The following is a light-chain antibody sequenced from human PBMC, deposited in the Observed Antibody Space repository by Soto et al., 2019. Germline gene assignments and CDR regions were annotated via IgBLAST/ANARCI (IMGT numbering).Light chain of an antibody. J-gene: IGKJ1*01. V-gene: IGKV3-15*01. Sequence: PGERATLSCWASETVATNLAWYQQKPGQAPRLLISGASTRAAGISDRFRGSGSGTEFTLTISSLRSEDSAIYYCQQYFEWPPMTFGQGTTVDIK. CDR2: GAS. CDR3: QQYFEWPPMT. CDR1: ETVATN.